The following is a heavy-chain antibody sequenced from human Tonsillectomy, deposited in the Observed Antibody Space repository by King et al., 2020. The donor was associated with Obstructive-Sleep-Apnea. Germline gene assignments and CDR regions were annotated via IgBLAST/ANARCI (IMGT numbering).Heavy chain of an antibody. J-gene: IGHJ4*02. CDR1: GFTFDDYA. V-gene: IGHV3-9*01. CDR3: VKDKNSGWFVDYFDY. D-gene: IGHD6-19*01. CDR2: ISWNSGSV. Sequence: VQLVESGGGLVQPGRSLRLSCAASGFTFDDYAIHWVRQAPGKGLEWVSGISWNSGSVGYADSVKGRFTISRDNARNSLYLQMNSLRPEDTAFYYCVKDKNSGWFVDYFDYWGQGTLVTVSS.